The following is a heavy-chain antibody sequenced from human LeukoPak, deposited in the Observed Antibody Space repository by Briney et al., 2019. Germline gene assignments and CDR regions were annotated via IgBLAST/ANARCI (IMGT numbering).Heavy chain of an antibody. V-gene: IGHV4-59*08. D-gene: IGHD3-22*01. CDR2: IYYSGST. CDR3: ARSPFYYDGSGYSSWFDP. CDR1: GGSFSGYY. Sequence: PSETLSLTCAAYGGSFSGYYWSWIRQPPGKGLEWIGYIYYSGSTKYNPSLKSQITISADTSKNQFSLKLSSVTAADTAVYYCARSPFYYDGSGYSSWFDPWGQGTLVTVSS. J-gene: IGHJ5*02.